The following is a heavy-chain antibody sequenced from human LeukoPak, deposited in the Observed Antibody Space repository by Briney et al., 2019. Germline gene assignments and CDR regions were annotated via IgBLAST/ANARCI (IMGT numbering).Heavy chain of an antibody. J-gene: IGHJ3*02. CDR1: GFTFSSYE. D-gene: IGHD6-19*01. CDR3: ARDQSSGWSHFTLNAFDI. CDR2: ISSSGSTI. V-gene: IGHV3-48*03. Sequence: GGSLRLSCAASGFTFSSYEMNWVRQAPGKGLEWVSYISSSGSTIYYADSVKGRFTISRDNAKNSLYLQINSLRAEDTAVYYCARDQSSGWSHFTLNAFDIWGQGTMVTVSS.